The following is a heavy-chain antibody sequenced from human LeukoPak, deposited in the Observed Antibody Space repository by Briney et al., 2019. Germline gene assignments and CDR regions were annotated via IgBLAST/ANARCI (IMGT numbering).Heavy chain of an antibody. J-gene: IGHJ4*02. D-gene: IGHD6-19*01. Sequence: PGGSLRLSCAASGFTFDDYAMHWVRQAPGKGLEWVSGISWNSGSIGYADSVKGRFTISRDNAKNSLYLQMNSLRAEDTALYYCAKDRQWLVSLPEYWGQGTLVTVSS. CDR1: GFTFDDYA. CDR2: ISWNSGSI. CDR3: AKDRQWLVSLPEY. V-gene: IGHV3-9*01.